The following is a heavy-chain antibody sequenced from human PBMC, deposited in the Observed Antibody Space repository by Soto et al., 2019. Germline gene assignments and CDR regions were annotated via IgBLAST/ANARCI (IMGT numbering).Heavy chain of an antibody. CDR1: GFTFSSYA. J-gene: IGHJ4*02. CDR2: ISGSGGST. D-gene: IGHD6-13*01. V-gene: IGHV3-23*01. CDR3: PKEMVPDF. Sequence: EVQLLESGGGLVQPGGSLRLSCAASGFTFSSYAMSWVRQAPGKGLEWVSAISGSGGSTYYADSVKGRFTISRDNSKNTLHLQMNSLRPEDAAEYHCPKEMVPDFWCQGTLVIVSS.